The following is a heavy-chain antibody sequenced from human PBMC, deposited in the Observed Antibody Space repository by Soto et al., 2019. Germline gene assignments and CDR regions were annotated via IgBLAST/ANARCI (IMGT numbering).Heavy chain of an antibody. CDR3: ARAEGYCSGGSCSSPGAFDI. CDR1: GGSISSNIYY. J-gene: IGHJ3*02. CDR2: IHYSGST. V-gene: IGHV4-39*07. Sequence: PSETLSLTCAVSGGSISSNIYYWGWIRQPPGKGLEWIGNIHYSGSTYYDSSLKSRVTISVDTSKNQFSLKLSSVTAADTAVYYCARAEGYCSGGSCSSPGAFDIWGQGTMVTVSS. D-gene: IGHD2-15*01.